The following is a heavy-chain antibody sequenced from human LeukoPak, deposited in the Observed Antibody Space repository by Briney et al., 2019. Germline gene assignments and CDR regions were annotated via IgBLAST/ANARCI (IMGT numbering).Heavy chain of an antibody. CDR2: IWYDGSNK. Sequence: GGSLRLSCAASGFTFSSYGMHWVRQAPGKGLEWVAVIWYDGSNKYYADSVKGRFTISRDNSKNTLYLQMNSLRAEDTAVYYCARDQRQDYFDYWGQGTLVTVSS. J-gene: IGHJ4*02. CDR3: ARDQRQDYFDY. CDR1: GFTFSSYG. V-gene: IGHV3-33*01.